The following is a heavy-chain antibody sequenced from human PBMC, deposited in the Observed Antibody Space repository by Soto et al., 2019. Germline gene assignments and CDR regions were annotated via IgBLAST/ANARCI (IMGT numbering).Heavy chain of an antibody. V-gene: IGHV1-58*02. CDR2: IVVGSGNT. J-gene: IGHJ3*02. CDR3: AAVRSVVVPPKSAFDI. CDR1: GFTFTSSA. Sequence: SVKVSCKASGFTFTSSAMQWVRQARGQRLEWIGWIVVGSGNTNYAQKFQERVTITRDMSTSTAYMELSSLRSEDTAVYYCAAVRSVVVPPKSAFDIWGQGTMVTVSS. D-gene: IGHD2-15*01.